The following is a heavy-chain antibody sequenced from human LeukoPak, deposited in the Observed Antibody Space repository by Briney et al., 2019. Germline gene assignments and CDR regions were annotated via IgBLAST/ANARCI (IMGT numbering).Heavy chain of an antibody. CDR3: ARGGLATEGNNWFDP. Sequence: NSSQTLSLTCTVSGGSISSGDYYWSWIRQPPGKGLEWIGYIYYSGSTYYNPSLKSRVTISVDTSKNQFSLKLSSVTAADTAVYYCARGGLATEGNNWFDPWGQGTLVTVSS. J-gene: IGHJ5*02. D-gene: IGHD2-15*01. V-gene: IGHV4-30-4*01. CDR2: IYYSGST. CDR1: GGSISSGDYY.